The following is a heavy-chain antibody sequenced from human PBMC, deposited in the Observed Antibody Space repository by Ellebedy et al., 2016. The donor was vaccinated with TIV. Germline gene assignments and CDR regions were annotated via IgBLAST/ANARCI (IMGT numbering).Heavy chain of an antibody. CDR3: TRDRPIDY. V-gene: IGHV3-49*03. CDR2: IRNKADGETK. J-gene: IGHJ4*02. Sequence: GGSLRLSCTASGFIFGDYAMSWFRQAPGKGLQWVGFIRNKADGETKQYAASVEGRFVISRDDSKSVAYLQMDSLKSEDTAVYYCTRDRPIDYWGKGTLVTVSS. CDR1: GFIFGDYA.